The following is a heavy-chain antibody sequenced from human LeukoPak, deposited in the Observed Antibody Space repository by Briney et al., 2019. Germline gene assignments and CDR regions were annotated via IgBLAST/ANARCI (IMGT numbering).Heavy chain of an antibody. Sequence: SETLSLTCTVSGGSISSYYWSWIRQPPGKGLEWIGYIYYSGSTNYNPSLKSRVTIPVDTSKNQFSLKLSSVTAADTAVYYCARLNYGVGDYWGQGTLVTVSS. CDR3: ARLNYGVGDY. J-gene: IGHJ4*02. CDR2: IYYSGST. V-gene: IGHV4-59*01. CDR1: GGSISSYY. D-gene: IGHD4-11*01.